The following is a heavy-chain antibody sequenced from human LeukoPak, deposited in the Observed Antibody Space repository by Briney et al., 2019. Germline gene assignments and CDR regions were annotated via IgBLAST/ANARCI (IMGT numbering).Heavy chain of an antibody. J-gene: IGHJ4*02. CDR2: ISNSGGST. Sequence: GGSLRLSCAASGFTFSGYARNWVPDAPGKGLEWVSGISNSGGSTYYADSVKGRFTISRDNSKNTLYLQMNSLRAEDTAVYYCAKETSSSFDYWGQGTLVTVSS. CDR1: GFTFSGYA. CDR3: AKETSSSFDY. D-gene: IGHD6-6*01. V-gene: IGHV3-23*01.